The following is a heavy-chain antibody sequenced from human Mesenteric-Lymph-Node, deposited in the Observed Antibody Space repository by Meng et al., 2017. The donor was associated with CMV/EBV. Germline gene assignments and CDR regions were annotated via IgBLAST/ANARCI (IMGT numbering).Heavy chain of an antibody. J-gene: IGHJ5*02. V-gene: IGHV1-8*01. Sequence: YDINWVRQATGQGLEWMGWMNPNSGNTGYAQKFQGRVTMTRNTSISTAYMELSSLRSEDTAVYYCARDEKRKYYYGSGKRPRWFDPCGQGTLVTVS. CDR2: MNPNSGNT. CDR3: ARDEKRKYYYGSGKRPRWFDP. D-gene: IGHD3-10*01. CDR1: YD.